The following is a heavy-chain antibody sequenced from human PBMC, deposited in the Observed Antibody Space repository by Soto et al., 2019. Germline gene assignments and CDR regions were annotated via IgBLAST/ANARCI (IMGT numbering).Heavy chain of an antibody. V-gene: IGHV4-39*01. CDR3: ARRLYRSGGTDY. J-gene: IGHJ4*02. CDR1: GGSISSSSYY. Sequence: QLQLQESGPGLVKPSETLSLTCTVSGGSISSSSYYWARIRQPPGKGLEWIGSIYESGSTYYNPSLKSRVTISVDTSKNQFSLKLSSVTAADTAVYYCARRLYRSGGTDYWGQGTLVTVSS. CDR2: IYESGST. D-gene: IGHD6-19*01.